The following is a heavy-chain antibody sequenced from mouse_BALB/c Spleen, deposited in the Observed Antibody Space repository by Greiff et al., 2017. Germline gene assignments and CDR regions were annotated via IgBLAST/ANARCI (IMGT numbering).Heavy chain of an antibody. CDR3: ARGIYYYGSSSYYFDY. J-gene: IGHJ2*01. Sequence: EVKLVESGGGLVKPGGSLKLSCAASGFTFSSYAMSWVRQTPEKRLEWVASISSGGSTYYPDSVKGRFTISRDNARNILYLQMSSLRSEDTAMYYCARGIYYYGSSSYYFDYWGQGTTLTVSS. V-gene: IGHV5-6-5*01. D-gene: IGHD1-1*01. CDR1: GFTFSSYA. CDR2: ISSGGST.